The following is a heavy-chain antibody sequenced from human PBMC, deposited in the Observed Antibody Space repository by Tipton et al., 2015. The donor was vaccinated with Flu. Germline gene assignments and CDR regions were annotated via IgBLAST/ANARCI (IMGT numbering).Heavy chain of an antibody. CDR1: GYSISSGYY. CDR2: IYHSGST. D-gene: IGHD1-26*01. Sequence: LRLSCTVSGYSISSGYYWGWIRQPPGKGLEWIGSIYHSGSTYYNPSLKSRVTIAVDTSKNQFSLKLSSVTAADTAVYYCARVLQWELRRGWFDPWGQGILVTVSS. CDR3: ARVLQWELRRGWFDP. J-gene: IGHJ5*02. V-gene: IGHV4-38-2*02.